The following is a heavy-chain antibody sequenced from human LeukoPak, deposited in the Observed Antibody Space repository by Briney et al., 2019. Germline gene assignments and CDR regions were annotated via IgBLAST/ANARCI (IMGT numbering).Heavy chain of an antibody. CDR2: IYHSGST. J-gene: IGHJ3*02. V-gene: IGHV4-38-2*02. Sequence: SETLSLTCTVSGYSISSGYYWGWIRQPPGKRLEWIGSIYHSGSTYYNPSLKSRVTISVDTSKDQFSLKLSSVTAADTAVYYCARDYDILTGDDAFDIWGQGTMVTVSS. CDR3: ARDYDILTGDDAFDI. D-gene: IGHD3-9*01. CDR1: GYSISSGYY.